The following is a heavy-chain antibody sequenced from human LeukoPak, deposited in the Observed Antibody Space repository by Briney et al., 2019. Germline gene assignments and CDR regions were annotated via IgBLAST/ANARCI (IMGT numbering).Heavy chain of an antibody. CDR1: GFTFSSYS. J-gene: IGHJ4*02. V-gene: IGHV3-48*04. CDR2: ISSSSSTI. CDR3: ARPNDYGDYGWVGGDYYFDY. D-gene: IGHD4-17*01. Sequence: GGSLRLSCAASGFTFSSYSMNWVRQAPGKGLEWVSYISSSSSTIYYADSVKGRFTISRDNAKNSLYLQMNSLRAEDTAVYYRARPNDYGDYGWVGGDYYFDYWGQGTLVTVSS.